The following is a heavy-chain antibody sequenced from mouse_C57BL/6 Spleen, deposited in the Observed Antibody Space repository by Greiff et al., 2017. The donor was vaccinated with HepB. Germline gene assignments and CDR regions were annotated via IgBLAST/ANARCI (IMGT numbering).Heavy chain of an antibody. CDR1: GYTFTSYW. CDR3: ARLYYGSYARWYYFDY. D-gene: IGHD2-1*01. CDR2: IHPNSGST. J-gene: IGHJ2*01. V-gene: IGHV1-64*01. Sequence: QVQLQQPGAELVKPGASVKLSCKASGYTFTSYWMHWVKQRPGQGLEWIGMIHPNSGSTNYNEKFKSKATLTVDKSSSTAYMQLSSLTSEDSAVYYFARLYYGSYARWYYFDYWGEGTTLTVSS.